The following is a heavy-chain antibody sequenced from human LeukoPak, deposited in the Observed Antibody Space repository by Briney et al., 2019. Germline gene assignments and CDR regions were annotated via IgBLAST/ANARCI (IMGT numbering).Heavy chain of an antibody. CDR2: MNPNSGNT. CDR3: ARSYYYDSSGYYYGNWFDP. Sequence: ASVKVSCKASGYTFTSYDINWVRQATGQGLEWMGWMNPNSGNTDYAQKFQGRVTITRNTSISTAYMELSSLRSEDTAVYYCARSYYYDSSGYYYGNWFDPWGQGTLVTVSS. D-gene: IGHD3-22*01. J-gene: IGHJ5*02. CDR1: GYTFTSYD. V-gene: IGHV1-8*03.